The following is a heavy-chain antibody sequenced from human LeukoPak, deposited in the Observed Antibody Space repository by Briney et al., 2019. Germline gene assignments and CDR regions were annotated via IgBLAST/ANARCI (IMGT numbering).Heavy chain of an antibody. D-gene: IGHD2-21*01. Sequence: GGSLRLSCSVAGFTFSDYEVNWVRQAPGKGLEWISYISSSGTSIYYANSVKGRFTVSRDNAKNTVHLQMNTLRAEDTALYYCAREAASCGGDCLDYWGQGTLVTVSS. CDR1: GFTFSDYE. J-gene: IGHJ4*02. V-gene: IGHV3-48*03. CDR2: ISSSGTSI. CDR3: AREAASCGGDCLDY.